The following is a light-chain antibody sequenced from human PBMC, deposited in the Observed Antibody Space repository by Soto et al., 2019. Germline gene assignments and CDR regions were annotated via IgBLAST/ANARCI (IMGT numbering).Light chain of an antibody. Sequence: QSVLTQPSSVSGAPGQRVRISCTGSSFNIGAGYDVHWYQQLPGRAPKLLIYGNNNRPSGAPDRFSGSKSGTSAPLAITGLQAEDEADYYCQSYDSSLSGAVFGGGTKVTVL. V-gene: IGLV1-40*01. J-gene: IGLJ2*01. CDR1: SFNIGAGYD. CDR3: QSYDSSLSGAV. CDR2: GNN.